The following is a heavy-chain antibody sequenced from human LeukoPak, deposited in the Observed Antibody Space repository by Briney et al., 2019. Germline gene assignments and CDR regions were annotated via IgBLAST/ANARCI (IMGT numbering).Heavy chain of an antibody. Sequence: GGSLRLSCEASGFTFSSYGMHWVRRAPGKGLEWMTVISHDGSNKYYVDSVKGRFTISRDNSKNTLYLQMNSLRAEDTAVYYCAKDTPYDSSGQPLDYWGQGTLVTVSS. D-gene: IGHD3-22*01. CDR2: ISHDGSNK. J-gene: IGHJ4*02. CDR3: AKDTPYDSSGQPLDY. V-gene: IGHV3-30*18. CDR1: GFTFSSYG.